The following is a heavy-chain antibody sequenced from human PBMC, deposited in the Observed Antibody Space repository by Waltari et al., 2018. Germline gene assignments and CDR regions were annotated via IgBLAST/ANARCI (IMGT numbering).Heavy chain of an antibody. Sequence: QVQLVQSGTEVKKPGSSVKVSCKASGGNLSNSAVSWVRQAPGQGLEWMGGVIPRGGAAHYANKFQGRVTITADESTNTAYMELDSLRSEKTAVYYCTTLARGESGDYWGQGTLVTVSS. CDR1: GGNLSNSA. D-gene: IGHD3-10*01. CDR2: VIPRGGAA. V-gene: IGHV1-69*01. J-gene: IGHJ4*02. CDR3: TTLARGESGDY.